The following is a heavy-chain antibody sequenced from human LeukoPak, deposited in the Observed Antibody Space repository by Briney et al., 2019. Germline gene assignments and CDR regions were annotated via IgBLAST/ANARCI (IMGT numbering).Heavy chain of an antibody. CDR2: IYTSGST. CDR1: GGSFSGYY. CDR3: ARDAAIRSYYYYMDV. D-gene: IGHD2-2*01. V-gene: IGHV4-4*07. Sequence: SETLSLTCAVYGGSFSGYYWSWIRQPAGKGLEWIGRIYTSGSTNYNPSLKSRVTISVDTSKNQFSLKLSSVTAADTAVYYCARDAAIRSYYYYMDVWGKGTTVTVSS. J-gene: IGHJ6*03.